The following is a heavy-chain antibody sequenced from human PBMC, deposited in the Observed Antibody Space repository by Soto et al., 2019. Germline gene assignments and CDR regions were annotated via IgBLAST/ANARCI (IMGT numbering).Heavy chain of an antibody. CDR3: AAYYYGSGSYYQFDY. V-gene: IGHV1-69*06. J-gene: IGHJ4*02. CDR2: IIPIFGTA. D-gene: IGHD3-10*01. CDR1: GGTFSSYA. Sequence: ASVKVSCKASGGTFSSYAISWVRQAPGQGLEWMGGIIPIFGTANYAQKFQGRVTITADKSTSTAYMELSSLRSEDTAVYYCAAYYYGSGSYYQFDYWGQGTLVTVSS.